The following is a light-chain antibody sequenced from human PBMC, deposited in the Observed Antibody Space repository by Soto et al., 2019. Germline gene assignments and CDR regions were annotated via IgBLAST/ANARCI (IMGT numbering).Light chain of an antibody. J-gene: IGLJ3*02. Sequence: QSVLTQPPSVSGAPGRRVTISCTGSSSNIGAGYDVHWYQQLPGTAPKLLIYGNSNRPSGVPDRFSGSKSGTSASLAITGLQAEDEADYYCQSYDSSLSGPNWVFGGGTKLTVL. V-gene: IGLV1-40*01. CDR2: GNS. CDR1: SSNIGAGYD. CDR3: QSYDSSLSGPNWV.